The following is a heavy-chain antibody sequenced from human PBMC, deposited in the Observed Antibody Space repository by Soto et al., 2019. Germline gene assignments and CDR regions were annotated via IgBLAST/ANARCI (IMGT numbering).Heavy chain of an antibody. CDR1: GYTFTSYA. CDR3: ARGGDSRWNWYFDL. J-gene: IGHJ2*01. D-gene: IGHD3-22*01. CDR2: INAGNGNT. Sequence: QVQLVQSGAEEKKPGASVKVSCKASGYTFTSYAMHWVRQAPGQRLEWMGWINAGNGNTKYSQKFQGRVTITRDTSASTAYMELSSLRSEDTAVYYCARGGDSRWNWYFDLWGGGTLVTVSS. V-gene: IGHV1-3*05.